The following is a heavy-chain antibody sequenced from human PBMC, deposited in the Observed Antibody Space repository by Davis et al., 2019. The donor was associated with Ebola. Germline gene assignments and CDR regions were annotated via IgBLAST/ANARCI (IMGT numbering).Heavy chain of an antibody. V-gene: IGHV4-4*02. D-gene: IGHD2/OR15-2a*01. CDR3: ARDRAFLARENYFDY. J-gene: IGHJ4*02. Sequence: SETLSLTCAVSGGSISSSNWWSWVRQPPGKGLEWIGEIYHSGSTNYNPSLKSRVTISVDKAKTQLSLKLSSVTAADTAVYYCARDRAFLARENYFDYWGQGTLVTVSS. CDR2: IYHSGST. CDR1: GGSISSSNW.